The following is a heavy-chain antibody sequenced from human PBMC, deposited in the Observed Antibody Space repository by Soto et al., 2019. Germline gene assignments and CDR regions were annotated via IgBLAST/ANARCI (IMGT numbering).Heavy chain of an antibody. J-gene: IGHJ4*02. CDR3: ARAGYYHTTADY. Sequence: GGSLRLSCAASGFTFSSYGMHWVRQAPGKGLEWVAVIRYGGRDIYYADSLKGRFTISRDNAKNSLYLQMNSLRAEDTAVYYCARAGYYHTTADYWGQGTLVTVPQ. CDR2: IRYGGRDI. D-gene: IGHD3-22*01. CDR1: GFTFSSYG. V-gene: IGHV3-33*03.